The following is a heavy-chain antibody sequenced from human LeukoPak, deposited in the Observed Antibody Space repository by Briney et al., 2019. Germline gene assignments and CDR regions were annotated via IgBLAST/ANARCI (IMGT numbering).Heavy chain of an antibody. D-gene: IGHD5-24*01. V-gene: IGHV1-69*05. CDR3: ARSKEKSRDGYNYLDY. J-gene: IGHJ4*02. Sequence: SVKVSCKASGGTFSSYAISWVRQAPGQGLEWMGGIIPIFGTANYAQKFQGRVTITTDESTSTAYMELSSLRSEDTAVYYCARSKEKSRDGYNYLDYWGQGTLVTGSS. CDR2: IIPIFGTA. CDR1: GGTFSSYA.